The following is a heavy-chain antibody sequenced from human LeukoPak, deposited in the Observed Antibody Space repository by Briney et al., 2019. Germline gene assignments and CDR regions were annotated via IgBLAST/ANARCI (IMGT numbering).Heavy chain of an antibody. CDR3: ARLSQRLNFDY. CDR2: IYSGGNT. Sequence: GGSLRLSCAASGFSVSSNYMSWVRQAPGKGLEWVSVIYSGGNTYYADSVRGRFTFSRDDSRNTLYLQMNSLRVEDPAVYYCARLSQRLNFDYWGQGTLVTVSS. J-gene: IGHJ4*02. D-gene: IGHD6-25*01. V-gene: IGHV3-53*01. CDR1: GFSVSSNY.